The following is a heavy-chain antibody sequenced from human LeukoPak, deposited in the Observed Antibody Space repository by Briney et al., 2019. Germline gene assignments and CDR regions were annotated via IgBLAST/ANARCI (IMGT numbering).Heavy chain of an antibody. J-gene: IGHJ4*02. CDR3: ARVRLRKDIVATDYFDY. CDR1: GFTFSSYS. D-gene: IGHD5-12*01. CDR2: ISSSSSYI. V-gene: IGHV3-21*01. Sequence: PGGSLRLSCAASGFTFSSYSMNWVRQAPGKGLEWVSSISSSSSYIYYADSVKGRFTISRDNAKNSLYLQMNSLRAVDTAVYYCARVRLRKDIVATDYFDYWGQGTLVTVSS.